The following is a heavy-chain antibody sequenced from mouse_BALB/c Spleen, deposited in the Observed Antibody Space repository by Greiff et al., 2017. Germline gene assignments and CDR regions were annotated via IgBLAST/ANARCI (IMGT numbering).Heavy chain of an antibody. CDR1: GYTFTNHH. J-gene: IGHJ3*01. V-gene: IGHV1S45*01. CDR3: ARGTTRATRFAY. Sequence: EVKLVESGAELVRPGASVKISCKAFGYTFTNHHINWVKQRPGQGLDWIGYINPYNDYTSYNQKFKGKATLTVDKSSSTAYMELSSLTSEDSAVYYCARGTTRATRFAYWGQGTLVTVSA. D-gene: IGHD3-2*01. CDR2: INPYNDYT.